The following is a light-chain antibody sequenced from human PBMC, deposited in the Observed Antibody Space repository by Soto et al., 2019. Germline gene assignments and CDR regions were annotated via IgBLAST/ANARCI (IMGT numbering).Light chain of an antibody. CDR3: QQYDDYWT. V-gene: IGKV1-5*01. J-gene: IGKJ1*01. CDR2: DTS. Sequence: DIQMTQSPSTVSASVGDRVLITCRASQRLSSWLAWYQHKPRQAPKLLIFDTSKLERGVPSRFSGSGSGTEFTLTISSPQPDDFATYYCQQYDDYWTFGQGTKVDIK. CDR1: QRLSSW.